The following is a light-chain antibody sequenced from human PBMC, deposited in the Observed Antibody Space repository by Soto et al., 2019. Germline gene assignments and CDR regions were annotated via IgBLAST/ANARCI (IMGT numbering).Light chain of an antibody. V-gene: IGKV3-20*01. CDR2: GAS. CDR1: QTVSSSY. J-gene: IGKJ2*01. CDR3: QRYGSSPPFT. Sequence: EIVLTQSPGTLSLSPGERANLSCRASQTVSSSYLAWYQQKPGQAPRLLIYGASTRATGIPDRFSGSGSGTDFTLTISRLEPEDFAVYFCQRYGSSPPFTFGQGTKVEI.